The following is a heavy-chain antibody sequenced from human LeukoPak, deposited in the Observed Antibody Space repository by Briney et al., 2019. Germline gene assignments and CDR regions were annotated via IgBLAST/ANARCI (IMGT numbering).Heavy chain of an antibody. CDR3: AREGADFDWLPHYFDY. V-gene: IGHV1-69*05. CDR2: IIPIFGTA. J-gene: IGHJ4*02. Sequence: ASVKVSCKASGGTFSSYAISWVRQAPGQGLEWMGGIIPIFGTANYAQKFQGRVTITTDESTSTAYMELRSLRSDDTAVYYCAREGADFDWLPHYFDYWGQGTLVTVSS. D-gene: IGHD3-9*01. CDR1: GGTFSSYA.